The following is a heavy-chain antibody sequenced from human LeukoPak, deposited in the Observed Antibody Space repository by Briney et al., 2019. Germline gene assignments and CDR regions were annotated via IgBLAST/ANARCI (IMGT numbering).Heavy chain of an antibody. D-gene: IGHD5-24*01. Sequence: GGSLRLSRAASGITFSHHAMSWVRQAPGRGLESVSGINNRDGSTYYADSVKGRFTISRDNSKNTLYLQMNSLRAEDTAVYYCAKDGDGSRDGYNPTPYPLDYWGQGTLGTVSS. CDR2: INNRDGST. J-gene: IGHJ4*02. CDR3: AKDGDGSRDGYNPTPYPLDY. V-gene: IGHV3-23*01. CDR1: GITFSHHA.